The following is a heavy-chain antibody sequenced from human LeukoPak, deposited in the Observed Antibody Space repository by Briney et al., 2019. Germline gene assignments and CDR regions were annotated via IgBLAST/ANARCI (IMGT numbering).Heavy chain of an antibody. J-gene: IGHJ6*04. V-gene: IGHV3-11*04. CDR3: AELGITMIGGV. CDR2: ISSSGNTI. CDR1: RFTFSDYY. Sequence: GGSLRLSCAASRFTFSDYYMSWIRQAPGKGLEWVSYISSSGNTIHYADSVKGRFTISRDNAKKSVYLQMNSLRVEDTAVYYCAELGITMIGGVWGKGTTVTISS. D-gene: IGHD3-10*02.